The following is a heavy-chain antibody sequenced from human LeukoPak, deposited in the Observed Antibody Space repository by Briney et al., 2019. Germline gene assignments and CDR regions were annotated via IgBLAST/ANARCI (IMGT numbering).Heavy chain of an antibody. CDR2: INPNSGGT. Sequence: ASVKVSCKASGYTFTGYYMHWVRQAPGQGLEWMGWINPNSGGTNYAQKFQGRVTMTRDTSITTAYMEVSRLTSDDTAVYYCARDGARWLQLDYWGQGTLVTVSS. D-gene: IGHD5-24*01. CDR1: GYTFTGYY. J-gene: IGHJ4*02. V-gene: IGHV1-2*02. CDR3: ARDGARWLQLDY.